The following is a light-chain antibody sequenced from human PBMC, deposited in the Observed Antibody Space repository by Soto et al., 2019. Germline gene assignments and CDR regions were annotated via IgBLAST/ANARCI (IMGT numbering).Light chain of an antibody. J-gene: IGLJ1*01. Sequence: QSALTQPASVSGSPGQSITISCTGISSVVGGYNYISWYQHHPGKAPKLIVYEVSNRPSGVSDRFSGSKSGDTASLTISGLQIEDEADYYCGSWDSSLSAYVFGTGTKLTVL. CDR3: GSWDSSLSAYV. CDR2: EVS. CDR1: SSVVGGYNY. V-gene: IGLV2-14*01.